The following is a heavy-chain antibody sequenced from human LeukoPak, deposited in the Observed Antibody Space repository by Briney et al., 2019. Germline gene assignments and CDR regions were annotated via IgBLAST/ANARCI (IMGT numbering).Heavy chain of an antibody. D-gene: IGHD2-21*01. Sequence: PSETLSLTCTVSGGSITTYYWSWIRQPPGKGLEWIAYIYYSGSTNYNPSLKSRVTISIDMSKNQVSLKLSAVAAADTAVYYCARDAYSGTFKGAFDIWGQGTTATVSS. CDR3: ARDAYSGTFKGAFDI. V-gene: IGHV4-59*01. J-gene: IGHJ3*02. CDR1: GGSITTYY. CDR2: IYYSGST.